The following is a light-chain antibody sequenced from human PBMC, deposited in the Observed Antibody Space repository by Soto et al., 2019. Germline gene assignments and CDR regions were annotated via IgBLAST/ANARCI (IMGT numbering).Light chain of an antibody. CDR1: NSNIGNRP. J-gene: IGLJ3*02. Sequence: QSVLTQPPSASGTPGQRVTISCSGGNSNIGNRPVHWFQQLPGTAPKLLIYKDLQRPSGVPDRFSGSKSGTSASLAISGLRSDDEADYYCLTWDDRLRGWVFGGGTKLTVL. V-gene: IGLV1-47*01. CDR3: LTWDDRLRGWV. CDR2: KDL.